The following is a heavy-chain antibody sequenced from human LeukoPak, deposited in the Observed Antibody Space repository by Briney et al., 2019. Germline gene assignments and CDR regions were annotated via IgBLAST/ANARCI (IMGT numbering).Heavy chain of an antibody. J-gene: IGHJ4*02. CDR1: GFTFSSYG. CDR2: ISGSGGNT. D-gene: IGHD3-22*01. V-gene: IGHV3-23*01. Sequence: GGSLRLSCAASGFTFSSYGMSWVRQAPGKGLEWVSAISGSGGNTYYADSVKGRFTISRDDSKNTLYLQMNSLRAEDTAVYYCAKDRTTMTNYFDYWGQGTLVTVSS. CDR3: AKDRTTMTNYFDY.